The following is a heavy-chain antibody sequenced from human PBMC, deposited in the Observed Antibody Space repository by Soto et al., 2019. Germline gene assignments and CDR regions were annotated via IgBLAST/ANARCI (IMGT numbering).Heavy chain of an antibody. D-gene: IGHD6-6*01. Sequence: GASVKVSCKASGYTFTSYGISWVRQAPGQGLEWMGWISAYNGNTNYAQKLQGRVTMTTDTSTSTAYMELRSLGSDDTAVYYCARSGSSRSYYYYGMDVWGQGTTVTVSS. CDR1: GYTFTSYG. V-gene: IGHV1-18*01. J-gene: IGHJ6*02. CDR2: ISAYNGNT. CDR3: ARSGSSRSYYYYGMDV.